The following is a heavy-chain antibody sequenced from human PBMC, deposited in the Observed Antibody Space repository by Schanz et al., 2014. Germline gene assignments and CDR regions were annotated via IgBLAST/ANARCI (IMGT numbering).Heavy chain of an antibody. CDR2: ISGTGGDDT. J-gene: IGHJ4*02. D-gene: IGHD3-22*01. Sequence: EVQLVESGGGLVQPGGSLRLSCAASGFSFGTYAMSWVRQAPGKGLLWVSSISGTGGDDTYYADSVKGRFTISRDNSKNTLLLQMNSLRVEESAIYYCAKDRSDTSGKDDYWGQGTLVTVSS. V-gene: IGHV3-23*04. CDR3: AKDRSDTSGKDDY. CDR1: GFSFGTYA.